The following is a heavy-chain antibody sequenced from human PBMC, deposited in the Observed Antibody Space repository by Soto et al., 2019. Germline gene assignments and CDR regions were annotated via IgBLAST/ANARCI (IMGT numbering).Heavy chain of an antibody. CDR3: ARDRSPYGSGSYYLDY. Sequence: QVQLQESGPGLVKPSETLSLTCTVSGGSISSYYWSWIRQPPGKGLEWIGYIYYSGSTNYNPSLKSRVTISVDTSKNQFSLKLSSVTAADTAVYYCARDRSPYGSGSYYLDYWGQGTLVTVSS. CDR1: GGSISSYY. V-gene: IGHV4-59*01. J-gene: IGHJ4*02. D-gene: IGHD3-10*01. CDR2: IYYSGST.